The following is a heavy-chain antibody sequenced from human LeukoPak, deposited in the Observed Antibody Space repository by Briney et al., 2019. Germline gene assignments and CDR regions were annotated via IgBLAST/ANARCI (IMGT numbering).Heavy chain of an antibody. CDR1: GFTFSDYY. Sequence: GGSLRLSCAASGFTFSDYYMSWIRQAPGKGLEWVSYISSSGSTIYYADSVKGRFTISRDNAKNTLYLQMNSLRADDTAVYYCTREVSGSSYFEYWGQGTLVTVSS. V-gene: IGHV3-11*04. CDR2: ISSSGSTI. J-gene: IGHJ4*02. CDR3: TREVSGSSYFEY. D-gene: IGHD1-26*01.